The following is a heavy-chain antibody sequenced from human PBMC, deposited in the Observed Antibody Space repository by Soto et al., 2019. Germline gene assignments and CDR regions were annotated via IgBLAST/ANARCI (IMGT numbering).Heavy chain of an antibody. CDR2: IYYGGST. J-gene: IGHJ3*02. D-gene: IGHD2-15*01. Sequence: NPSETLSLTCTVSGGSIRSSGYYWTWIRQPSGKGLEWIGSIYYGGSTYYNPSLKSRVTIPVDTSKNQFSLKLSSVTAADTAVYFCASIICSGGSCYSLGADGFDIWGQGTMVT. CDR1: GGSIRSSGYY. V-gene: IGHV4-39*01. CDR3: ASIICSGGSCYSLGADGFDI.